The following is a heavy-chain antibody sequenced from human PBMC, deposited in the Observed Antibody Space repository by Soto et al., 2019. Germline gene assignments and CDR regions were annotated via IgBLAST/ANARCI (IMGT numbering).Heavy chain of an antibody. CDR1: GGSITSYR. CDR2: INTSGNT. D-gene: IGHD1-7*01. CDR3: ARESGDNWDYEAY. Sequence: QVQLQESGPGLVRPLETLSLTCKVSGGSITSYRWSWIRQSAGQGLEWLGRINTSGNTHYNPSLKSRVTVSIDTSQNQFFLTVTSVTAADSAVYYCARESGDNWDYEAYWGQGTPVTVSS. V-gene: IGHV4-4*07. J-gene: IGHJ4*02.